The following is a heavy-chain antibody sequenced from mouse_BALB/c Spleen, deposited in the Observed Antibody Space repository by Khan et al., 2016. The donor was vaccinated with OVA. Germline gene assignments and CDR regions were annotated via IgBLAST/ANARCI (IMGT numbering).Heavy chain of an antibody. J-gene: IGHJ3*01. CDR2: IWTGGIT. D-gene: IGHD2-4*01. V-gene: IGHV2-9*02. CDR3: ARSYDYDVGGFAY. CDR1: GFSLSNYG. Sequence: QVQLKESGPGLVAPSQSLSITCTVSGFSLSNYGVHWVRQPPGKGLEWLGVIWTGGITNYNSALMSRLSISKDNSKSQVFLKMNRLQTDDTAIYYCARSYDYDVGGFAYWGQRTLVTVSA.